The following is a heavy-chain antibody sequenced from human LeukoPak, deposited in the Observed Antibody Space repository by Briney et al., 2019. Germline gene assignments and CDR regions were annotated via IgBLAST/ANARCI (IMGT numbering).Heavy chain of an antibody. CDR3: ARLSGFTETSHFDY. Sequence: GGSLRLSCAASGFTFSDYRMTWVRQAPGKGLQWVATIEKDGSDKYYVDSVTGRFTTSRDNAKTSLSLQMNSLGAEDTALYYCARLSGFTETSHFDYWGQGTLVTVSS. CDR2: IEKDGSDK. CDR1: GFTFSDYR. V-gene: IGHV3-7*01. J-gene: IGHJ4*02. D-gene: IGHD6-25*01.